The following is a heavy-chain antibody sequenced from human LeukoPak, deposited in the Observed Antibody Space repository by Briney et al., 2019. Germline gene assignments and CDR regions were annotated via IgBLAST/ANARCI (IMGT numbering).Heavy chain of an antibody. Sequence: SQTLSLTCAISGDSVSSNSAAWNWIRQSPSRGLEWLGRTYYRSKWYNDYAVSVKSRITINPDTSKNQFSLQLNSVTPEDTAVYYCAGVSRDPWELLAGWFDPWGQGTLVTVSS. D-gene: IGHD1-26*01. CDR1: GDSVSSNSAA. CDR2: TYYRSKWYN. CDR3: AGVSRDPWELLAGWFDP. J-gene: IGHJ5*02. V-gene: IGHV6-1*01.